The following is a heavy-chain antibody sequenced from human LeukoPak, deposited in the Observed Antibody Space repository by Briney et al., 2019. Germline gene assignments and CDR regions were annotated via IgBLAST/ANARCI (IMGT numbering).Heavy chain of an antibody. CDR3: ARILRVGATNYYFDY. CDR1: GFTFSSYA. J-gene: IGHJ4*02. Sequence: GGSLRLSCAASGFTFSSYAMSWVRQAPGKGLEWVANIKQDGSEKYYVDSVKGRFTISRDNAKNSLYLQTNSLRAEDTAVYYCARILRVGATNYYFDYWGQGTLVTVSS. CDR2: IKQDGSEK. D-gene: IGHD1-26*01. V-gene: IGHV3-7*01.